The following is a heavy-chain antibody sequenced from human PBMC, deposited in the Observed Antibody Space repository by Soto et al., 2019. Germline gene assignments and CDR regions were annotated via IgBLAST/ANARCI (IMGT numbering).Heavy chain of an antibody. Sequence: PSETLSLTCTVSGGSISSGGYYCSWIRQHPGKGLEWIGYIYYSGSTYYNPSLKSRVTISVDTSKNQFSLKLSSVTAADTAVYYCARGFSAVTGDSFWFEPWGQATLVTVS. CDR3: ARGFSAVTGDSFWFEP. V-gene: IGHV4-31*03. J-gene: IGHJ5*02. D-gene: IGHD2-21*02. CDR1: GGSISSGGYY. CDR2: IYYSGST.